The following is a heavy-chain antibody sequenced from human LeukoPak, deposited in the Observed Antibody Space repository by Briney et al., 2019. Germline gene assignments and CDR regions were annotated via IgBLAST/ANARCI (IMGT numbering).Heavy chain of an antibody. Sequence: GASVKVSCKSSGYTFTDYYIHWVRQAPGQGLEWMGWINPNDAGTDYAQKFQGRVTMTRDTSITTVYVELSSLRSDDTAVYYCARGRGVLAAAGQLFDYWGQGTLVTVSS. CDR3: ARGRGVLAAAGQLFDY. J-gene: IGHJ4*02. CDR2: INPNDAGT. V-gene: IGHV1-2*02. D-gene: IGHD6-13*01. CDR1: GYTFTDYY.